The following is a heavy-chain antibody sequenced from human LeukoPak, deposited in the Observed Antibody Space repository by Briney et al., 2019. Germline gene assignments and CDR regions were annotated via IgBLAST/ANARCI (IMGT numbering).Heavy chain of an antibody. Sequence: SETLSLTCTVSGGSISSYYWSWIRQPPGKGLEWIGYIYYSGSTNYNPSLKSRVTISVDTSKNQFSLKLSSVTAADTAVYYCARGDYYGSKPYFDLWGRGTLVTVSS. D-gene: IGHD3-22*01. CDR3: ARGDYYGSKPYFDL. CDR2: IYYSGST. CDR1: GGSISSYY. V-gene: IGHV4-59*01. J-gene: IGHJ2*01.